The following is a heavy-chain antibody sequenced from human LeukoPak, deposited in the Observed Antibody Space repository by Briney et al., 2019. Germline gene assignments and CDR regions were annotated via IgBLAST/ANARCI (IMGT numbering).Heavy chain of an antibody. CDR1: GFTFSNYA. CDR3: AKVSVNCSSTSCYNWYFDL. V-gene: IGHV3-23*01. J-gene: IGHJ2*01. CDR2: ISGSGGST. D-gene: IGHD2-2*02. Sequence: PGASLRLSCAASGFTFSNYAMSWVRQAPGKGLEWVSAISGSGGSTYYADSVKGRFTISRDNSKNTLYLQMNSLRAEDTAVYYCAKVSVNCSSTSCYNWYFDLWGRGTLVTVSS.